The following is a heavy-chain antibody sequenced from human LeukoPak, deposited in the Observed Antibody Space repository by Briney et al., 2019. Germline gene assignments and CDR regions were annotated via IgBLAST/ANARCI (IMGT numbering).Heavy chain of an antibody. D-gene: IGHD1-26*01. V-gene: IGHV3-7*01. CDR1: GFTFSNYW. CDR2: IRHDRDER. J-gene: IGHJ4*02. Sequence: PGGCLRLSCAASGFTFSNYWMSWVRQAPGKGLEWVANIRHDRDERFYVDSVKGRFTISRDNAKNSVFLQMNSLRAEDTAVYYCARGGSRGSFDYWGQGILVTVSS. CDR3: ARGGSRGSFDY.